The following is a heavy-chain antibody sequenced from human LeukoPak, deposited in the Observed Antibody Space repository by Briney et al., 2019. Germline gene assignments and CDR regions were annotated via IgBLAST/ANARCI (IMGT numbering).Heavy chain of an antibody. CDR2: ISNNGGYT. D-gene: IGHD3-10*01. J-gene: IGHJ4*02. CDR1: GFTFSSSA. CDR3: AKDLNYGFDY. Sequence: GGSLRLSCAASGFTFSSSAMSWVRQAPGKGLEWVSAISNNGGYTYYADSVQGRFTISRDNSKNTLYLQMNSLRAEDMAVYYCAKDLNYGFDYWGQGTLVTVSS. V-gene: IGHV3-23*01.